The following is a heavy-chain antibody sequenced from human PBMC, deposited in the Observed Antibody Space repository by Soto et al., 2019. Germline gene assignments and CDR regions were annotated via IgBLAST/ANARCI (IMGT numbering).Heavy chain of an antibody. CDR1: GFTFSSYG. J-gene: IGHJ4*02. CDR2: ISYDGSNK. CDR3: AKYAVGTLDY. Sequence: QVRLVESGGGVVQPGRSLRLSCAASGFTFSSYGMHWVRQAPGKGLEWVSVISYDGSNKYYADSVKGRFTISRDNSKNTLYLQMNSLRAEDTAVYYCAKYAVGTLDYWGQGTLVTVSS. V-gene: IGHV3-30*18. D-gene: IGHD1-1*01.